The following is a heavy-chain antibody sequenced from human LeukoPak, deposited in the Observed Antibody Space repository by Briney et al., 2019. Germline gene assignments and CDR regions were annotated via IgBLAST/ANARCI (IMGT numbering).Heavy chain of an antibody. D-gene: IGHD1-14*01. CDR2: ISSSSGSI. CDR3: ARASGRPGYFDY. V-gene: IGHV3-48*02. Sequence: GGSLRLSCAASGFTFSSYNVNWVRQAPGKGLEWVSYISSSSGSIYYADSVRGRFTISRDNAKNSLYLQMNSLRDEDTAVYYCARASGRPGYFDYWGQGTLVTVSS. CDR1: GFTFSSYN. J-gene: IGHJ4*02.